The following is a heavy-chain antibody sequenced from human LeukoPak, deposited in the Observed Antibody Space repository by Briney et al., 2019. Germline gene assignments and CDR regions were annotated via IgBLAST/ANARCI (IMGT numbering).Heavy chain of an antibody. V-gene: IGHV3-66*01. CDR3: ARADGDYEFDY. Sequence: GGSLRLSCAASGFTVSSNYMSWVRQAPGKGLEWVSVIYSGGSTYYADSVKGRFTISRDNSKNTLYLQMNSLRAEDTAVYYCARADGDYEFDYWGQGTLVTVSS. CDR2: IYSGGST. D-gene: IGHD4-17*01. CDR1: GFTVSSNY. J-gene: IGHJ4*02.